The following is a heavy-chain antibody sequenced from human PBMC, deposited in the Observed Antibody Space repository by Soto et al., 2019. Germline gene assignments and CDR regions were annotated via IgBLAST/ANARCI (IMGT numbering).Heavy chain of an antibody. Sequence: PSETLPLTCAVSGGSISSSNWWSWVRQPPGKGLEWIGEIYHSGSTNYNPSLKSRVTISVDKSKNQFSLKLSSVTAADTAVYYCAREGAGGYDSSGHGPARWFDPWGQGTLVTVSS. D-gene: IGHD3-22*01. CDR2: IYHSGST. CDR1: GGSISSSNW. J-gene: IGHJ5*02. V-gene: IGHV4-4*02. CDR3: AREGAGGYDSSGHGPARWFDP.